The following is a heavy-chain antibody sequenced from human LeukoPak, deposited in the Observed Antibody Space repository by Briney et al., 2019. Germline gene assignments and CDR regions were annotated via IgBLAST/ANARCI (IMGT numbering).Heavy chain of an antibody. J-gene: IGHJ4*02. D-gene: IGHD2-2*01. CDR2: ISSSGSTI. CDR1: GFTFSSYE. V-gene: IGHV3-48*03. Sequence: GGSLRLSCAASGFTFSSYEMNWVRQAPGKGLEWVSYISSSGSTIYYADSVKGRFTISRDNAKNSLYLQMNSLRAEDTAVYYCARDGALGYCSSISCSDLWDAYWGQGTLVTVSS. CDR3: ARDGALGYCSSISCSDLWDAY.